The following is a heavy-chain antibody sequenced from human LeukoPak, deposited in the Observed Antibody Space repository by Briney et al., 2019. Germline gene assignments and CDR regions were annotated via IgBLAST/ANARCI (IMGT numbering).Heavy chain of an antibody. Sequence: PGGSLRLSCAASGFTFSSYSMNWVRQAPGKGLEWVSSISSSSSYIYYADSVKGRFTISRDNARNSLYLQMNSLRAEDTAVYYCARAGLVRGLTSSDYWGQGTLVTVSS. CDR1: GFTFSSYS. V-gene: IGHV3-21*01. D-gene: IGHD3-10*01. CDR2: ISSSSSYI. CDR3: ARAGLVRGLTSSDY. J-gene: IGHJ4*02.